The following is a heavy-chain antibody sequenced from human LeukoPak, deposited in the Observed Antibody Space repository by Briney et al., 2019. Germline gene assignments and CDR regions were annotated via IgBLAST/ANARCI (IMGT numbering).Heavy chain of an antibody. Sequence: SETLSLTCTVSGGSISSYYWSWIRQPPGKGLEWIGYSYYGGSTKYNPSLKSRVTISVDTSKNQFSLKLSSVTAADTAVYYCARAPSYYDILTAYYTGYFDYWGQGTLVTVSS. CDR1: GGSISSYY. V-gene: IGHV4-59*01. J-gene: IGHJ4*02. CDR3: ARAPSYYDILTAYYTGYFDY. D-gene: IGHD3-9*01. CDR2: SYYGGST.